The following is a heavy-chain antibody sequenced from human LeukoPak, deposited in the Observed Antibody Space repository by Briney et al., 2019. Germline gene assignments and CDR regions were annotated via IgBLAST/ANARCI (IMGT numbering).Heavy chain of an antibody. CDR1: TYNFTGYY. Sequence: GASVKVSCKASTYNFTGYYLHWVRQAPGQGLEWMGLINPYSGGTNPAQKFQGRVTMTRDTSISTAYMELTSLRSDDTAVYYCARGSRDDTFDIWGQGTMVTVSS. V-gene: IGHV1-2*02. CDR3: ARGSRDDTFDI. CDR2: INPYSGGT. J-gene: IGHJ3*02.